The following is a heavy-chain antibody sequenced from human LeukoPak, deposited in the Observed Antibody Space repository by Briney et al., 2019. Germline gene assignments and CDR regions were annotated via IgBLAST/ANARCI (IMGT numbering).Heavy chain of an antibody. J-gene: IGHJ6*02. D-gene: IGHD6-13*01. V-gene: IGHV3-23*01. CDR3: AKDMGRPGSSWYPTTSYYYYGMDV. CDR2: ISGSGGST. Sequence: GGSLRLSCAASGFTFSSYAMSWVRQAPGKGLEWVSAISGSGGSTYYADSVKGRFTISRDNSKNTLYLQMNSLRAEDTALYYCAKDMGRPGSSWYPTTSYYYYGMDVWGQGTTVTVSS. CDR1: GFTFSSYA.